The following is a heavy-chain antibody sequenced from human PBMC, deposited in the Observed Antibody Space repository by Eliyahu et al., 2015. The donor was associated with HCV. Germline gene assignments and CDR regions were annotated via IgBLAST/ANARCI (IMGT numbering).Heavy chain of an antibody. CDR1: GFSLXTXXXG. Sequence: QITLKESGPTLVKPTQTLTLTCTFSGFSLXTXXXGVGWIRXPPGKALEXLALIYWDDDKRYSPSLKSRLTITKDTSKNQVVLTMTNMDPVDTATYYCAHVFYYDILTAYPLPDYWGQGTLVTVSS. D-gene: IGHD3-9*01. CDR2: IYWDDDK. J-gene: IGHJ4*02. CDR3: AHVFYYDILTAYPLPDY. V-gene: IGHV2-5*02.